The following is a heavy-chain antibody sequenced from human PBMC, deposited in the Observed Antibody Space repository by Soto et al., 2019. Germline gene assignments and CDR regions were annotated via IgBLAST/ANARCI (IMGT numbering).Heavy chain of an antibody. Sequence: QVQLVQSGAEVKKPGASVKVSCKASGYTFTSYAMNWVRQAPGQRLEWMGWINAGNGNTKYSQKFQGRVTITRDTSASTAYMELSSLRSEDTAVYYCAKSEGAALSDYWGQGTLVTVSS. D-gene: IGHD1-26*01. CDR2: INAGNGNT. CDR3: AKSEGAALSDY. V-gene: IGHV1-3*01. CDR1: GYTFTSYA. J-gene: IGHJ4*02.